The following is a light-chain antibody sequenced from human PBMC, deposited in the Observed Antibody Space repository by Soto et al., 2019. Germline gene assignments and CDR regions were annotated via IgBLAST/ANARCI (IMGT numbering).Light chain of an antibody. CDR3: QRYYSFPLT. CDR2: KAS. J-gene: IGKJ4*01. Sequence: DIQMTQSPSTLSASVGDRVAITCRASRNINNLLAWYQQKPGKAPKLLIYKASSLESGVPSRFSGSGSGTEFTLTISSLQPDDFETYYCQRYYSFPLTFGGGTKVEIK. CDR1: RNINNL. V-gene: IGKV1-5*03.